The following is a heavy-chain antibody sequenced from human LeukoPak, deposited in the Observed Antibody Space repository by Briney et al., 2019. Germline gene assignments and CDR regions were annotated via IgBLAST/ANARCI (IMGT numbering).Heavy chain of an antibody. CDR1: GGSFSGYY. V-gene: IGHV4-34*01. CDR3: ASRGMSFPDDAFDI. D-gene: IGHD1-26*01. J-gene: IGHJ3*02. Sequence: SETLSPTCAVYGGSFSGYYRSWIRQPPGKGLEWIGEINHSGSTNYNPSLKSRVTISVDTSKNQFSLKLSSVTAADTAVYYCASRGMSFPDDAFDIWGQGTMVTVSS. CDR2: INHSGST.